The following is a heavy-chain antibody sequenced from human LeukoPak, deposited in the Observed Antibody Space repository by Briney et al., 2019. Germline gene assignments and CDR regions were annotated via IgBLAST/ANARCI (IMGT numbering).Heavy chain of an antibody. D-gene: IGHD6-19*01. V-gene: IGHV3-30*04. J-gene: IGHJ4*02. CDR1: GFTFSSYA. CDR2: ISYDGSNK. Sequence: GGSLRLSCAASGFTFSSYAMSWVRQAPGKGLEWVALISYDGSNKYYADSVKGRFTISRDDSRNTLYLQMNSLRAEDTAVYYCARLKAVAGMNLPLDYWGQGTLVTVSS. CDR3: ARLKAVAGMNLPLDY.